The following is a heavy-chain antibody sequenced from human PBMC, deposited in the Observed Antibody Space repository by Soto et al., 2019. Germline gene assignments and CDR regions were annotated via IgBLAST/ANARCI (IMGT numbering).Heavy chain of an antibody. D-gene: IGHD1-1*01. CDR3: ARDTLERRVGHPVY. CDR2: IWYDGSNK. V-gene: IGHV3-33*01. J-gene: IGHJ4*02. CDR1: GFTFSSYG. Sequence: QVQLVESGGGVVQPGRSLRLSCAASGFTFSSYGMHWVRQAPGKGLEWVAVIWYDGSNKYYADSVKGRFTISRYNSKNTLYLQMNSLRAEDTAVYYCARDTLERRVGHPVYWGQGTLVTVSS.